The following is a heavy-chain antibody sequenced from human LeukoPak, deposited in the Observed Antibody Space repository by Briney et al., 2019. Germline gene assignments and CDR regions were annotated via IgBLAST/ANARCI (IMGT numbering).Heavy chain of an antibody. CDR2: INPSGGST. D-gene: IGHD2-2*01. J-gene: IGHJ6*02. CDR3: ARDGVVPAAMPYYYYGMDV. CDR1: GYTFTSYY. Sequence: ASVKVSCKASGYTFTSYYMHWVRQAPGQGLEWMGLINPSGGSTSYAQKFQGRVTMTRDTSTSTVYMELSSLRSEDTAVYYCARDGVVPAAMPYYYYGMDVWGQGTTVTVSS. V-gene: IGHV1-46*01.